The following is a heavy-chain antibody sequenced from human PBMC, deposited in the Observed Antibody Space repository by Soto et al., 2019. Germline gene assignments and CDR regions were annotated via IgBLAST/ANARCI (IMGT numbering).Heavy chain of an antibody. J-gene: IGHJ4*02. CDR1: GFTFNNYA. V-gene: IGHV3-23*01. Sequence: GGSLRLSCAASGFTFNNYAMGWVRQAPGKGPEWVSAITGSGSDTYYLDSVKGRFTICRDNSKNTLFLQMNSLRAEDTAIYYCAKLGSSAWSPHYYFDYWGQGTLVTVSS. CDR2: ITGSGSDT. D-gene: IGHD3-10*01. CDR3: AKLGSSAWSPHYYFDY.